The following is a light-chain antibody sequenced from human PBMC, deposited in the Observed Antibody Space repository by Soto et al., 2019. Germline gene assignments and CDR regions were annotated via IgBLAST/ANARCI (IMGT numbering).Light chain of an antibody. CDR1: QVISNY. Sequence: DIQMTQAPSSLSASVGDRVTMTCRASQVISNYLAWYQQKPGKVPKLLIYAASTLQSGVPFRFSGSGSGTDFTLTISSLQPEDVATYYCPKYNSAPWTFGQGTKVEIK. V-gene: IGKV1-27*01. J-gene: IGKJ1*01. CDR3: PKYNSAPWT. CDR2: AAS.